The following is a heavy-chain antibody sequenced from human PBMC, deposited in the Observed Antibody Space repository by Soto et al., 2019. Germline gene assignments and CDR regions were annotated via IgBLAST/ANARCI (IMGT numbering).Heavy chain of an antibody. CDR3: AVTTGY. J-gene: IGHJ4*02. V-gene: IGHV1-8*01. CDR1: GYTFTDYD. D-gene: IGHD4-17*01. CDR2: VSPDHGNA. Sequence: QVRVVQSGAEVKKPGASVKVSCKTSGYTFTDYDINWVRQAPGQGLEWMGWVSPDHGNAGYAQQFQGRVTMTSDTSLSTVFMELPNLRSEDTAVYYCAVTTGYWGQGTHVTVSS.